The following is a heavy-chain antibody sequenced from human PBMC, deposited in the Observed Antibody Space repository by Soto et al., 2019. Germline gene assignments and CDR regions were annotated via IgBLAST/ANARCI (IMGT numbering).Heavy chain of an antibody. J-gene: IGHJ6*02. D-gene: IGHD1-7*01. Sequence: PGGSLRLSCAASGFTFSGYAMSWVRQAPGKGLEWVSAISGSGGSTYYADSVKGRFTISRDNSKNTLYLQMNSLRAEDTAVYYCAKLRGNFGPDYYGMDVWGQGTTVTVSS. V-gene: IGHV3-23*01. CDR1: GFTFSGYA. CDR2: ISGSGGST. CDR3: AKLRGNFGPDYYGMDV.